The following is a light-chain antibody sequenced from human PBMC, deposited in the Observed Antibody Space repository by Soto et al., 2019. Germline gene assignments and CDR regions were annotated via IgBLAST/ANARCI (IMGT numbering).Light chain of an antibody. J-gene: IGKJ2*01. V-gene: IGKV3-15*01. CDR1: QSVSSK. CDR2: AAS. CDR3: QQYSNWPPYT. Sequence: EIVMTQSPATLSVSPGERATLSFRASQSVSSKLAWYQQKPGQAPRLLIYAASTRSTGIPARFSGSGSGTEFTLTITSLQSEDFAVYYCQQYSNWPPYTFGQGTKLEIK.